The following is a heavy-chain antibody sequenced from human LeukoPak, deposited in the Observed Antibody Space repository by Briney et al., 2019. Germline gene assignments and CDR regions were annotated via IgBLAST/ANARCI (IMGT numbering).Heavy chain of an antibody. CDR2: ISYDGSNK. D-gene: IGHD1-1*01. CDR1: GLTFSSYS. Sequence: PGGSLRLSCAASGLTFSSYSMNWVRQAPGKGLEWVAVISYDGSNKYYADSVKGRFTISRDNSKNTLYLQMNSLRAEDTAVYYCARDPPLMEYFDYWGQGTLVTVSS. J-gene: IGHJ4*02. V-gene: IGHV3-30*03. CDR3: ARDPPLMEYFDY.